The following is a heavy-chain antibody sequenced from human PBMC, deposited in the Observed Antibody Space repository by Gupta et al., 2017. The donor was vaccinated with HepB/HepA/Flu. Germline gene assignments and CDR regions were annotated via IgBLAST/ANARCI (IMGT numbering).Heavy chain of an antibody. CDR2: ITSSGGMA. D-gene: IGHD5-12*01. Sequence: EVQLVESGGGLVEPGGSLRCSCAASGFTFSTYEMNWVRQAPGKGLEWVSYITSSGGMAYYPDSVKGRFTISRDNAKNSLYLQMNSLRAEDTAVDYCARETYEIDYWGQGTLVTVSS. V-gene: IGHV3-48*03. J-gene: IGHJ4*02. CDR1: GFTFSTYE. CDR3: ARETYEIDY.